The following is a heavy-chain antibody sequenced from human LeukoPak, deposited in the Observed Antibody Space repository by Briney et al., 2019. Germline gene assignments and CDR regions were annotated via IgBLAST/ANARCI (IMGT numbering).Heavy chain of an antibody. CDR1: GFTFSSYA. CDR2: ISYDGSNK. CDR3: ARDHHDAFDI. J-gene: IGHJ3*02. Sequence: SGGSLRLSCSASGFTFSSYAMHWVRQAPGKGLGWVAAISYDGSNKYYADSVKGRFTISRDNSKNTLYLQMNSLRAEDTAVYYCARDHHDAFDIWGQGTMVTVSS. V-gene: IGHV3-30-3*01.